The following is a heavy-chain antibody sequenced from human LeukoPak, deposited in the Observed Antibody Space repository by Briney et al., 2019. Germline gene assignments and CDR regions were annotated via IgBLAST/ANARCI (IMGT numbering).Heavy chain of an antibody. CDR2: INSNSGGT. J-gene: IGHJ4*02. V-gene: IGHV1-2*02. Sequence: ASVKVSCKASGYTFTTYHMHWARQAPGQGLEWMGRINSNSGGTNYAQKFQGRVTMTRDTSIRTAYMELSRLTSDDTAVYYYAISVEMAVMPSYDYWGQGTLVTVSS. D-gene: IGHD5-24*01. CDR3: AISVEMAVMPSYDY. CDR1: GYTFTTYH.